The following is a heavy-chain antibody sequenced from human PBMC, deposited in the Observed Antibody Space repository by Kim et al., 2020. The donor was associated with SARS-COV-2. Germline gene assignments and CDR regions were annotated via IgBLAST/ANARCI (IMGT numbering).Heavy chain of an antibody. J-gene: IGHJ3*02. CDR1: GFTVSSNY. Sequence: GGSLILSCAASGFTVSSNYMSWVRQAPGKGLEWVSVIYSGGSTYYADSVKGRFTISRDNSKNTLYLQMNSPRAEDTAVYYCARDSGGGYCSSTSCSRFGAFDIWGQGTMVTISS. D-gene: IGHD2-2*01. V-gene: IGHV3-53*01. CDR2: IYSGGST. CDR3: ARDSGGGYCSSTSCSRFGAFDI.